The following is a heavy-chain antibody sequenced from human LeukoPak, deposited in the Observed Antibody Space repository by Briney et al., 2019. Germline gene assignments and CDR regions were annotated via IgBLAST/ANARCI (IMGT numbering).Heavy chain of an antibody. CDR3: ARSAMDV. V-gene: IGHV4-39*07. J-gene: IGHJ6*04. CDR1: GASISSTTFY. CDR2: INHSGST. Sequence: SETLSLTCTVSGASISSTTFYWGWIRQPPGKGLEWIGEINHSGSTNYNPSLKSRVTISVDTSKNQFSLKLSSVTAADTAVYYCARSAMDVWGKGTTVTVSS.